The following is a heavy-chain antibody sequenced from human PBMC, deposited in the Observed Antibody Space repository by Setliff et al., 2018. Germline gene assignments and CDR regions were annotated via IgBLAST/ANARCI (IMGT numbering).Heavy chain of an antibody. CDR1: GYTFAKYG. V-gene: IGHV1-18*01. J-gene: IGHJ4*02. CDR3: ARDTHQWDPLYFDS. CDR2: ISGYNGYT. D-gene: IGHD1-26*01. Sequence: ASVKVSCKAFGYTFAKYGTSWVRQAPGQGLEWMGWISGYNGYTVYAQKLQGRVTLTTDTSTGTAYMEVRSLRSDDTAMYYCARDTHQWDPLYFDSWGQGTLVTVSS.